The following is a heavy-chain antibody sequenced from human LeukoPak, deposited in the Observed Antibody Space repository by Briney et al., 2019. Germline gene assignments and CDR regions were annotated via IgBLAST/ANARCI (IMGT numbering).Heavy chain of an antibody. D-gene: IGHD2-2*01. CDR1: GGTFSSYA. CDR2: IIPIFGTA. CDR3: AREMPLGMDV. V-gene: IGHV1-69*13. Sequence: ASVKVSCKASGGTFSSYAISWVRQAPGQGLEWMGGIIPIFGTANYAQKFQGRVTITADESTSTAYMELSGLRSEDTAVYYCAREMPLGMDVWGQGTTVTVSS. J-gene: IGHJ6*02.